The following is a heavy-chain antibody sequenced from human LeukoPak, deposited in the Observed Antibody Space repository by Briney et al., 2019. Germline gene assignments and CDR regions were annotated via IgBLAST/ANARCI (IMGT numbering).Heavy chain of an antibody. V-gene: IGHV4-31*03. J-gene: IGHJ4*02. D-gene: IGHD3-3*01. CDR3: ASSPSPITIFGVVIPHPIDY. CDR2: IYYSGST. Sequence: KPSQTLSLTCTVSGGSISSGGYYWSWIRQHPGKGLEWIGYIYYSGSTYYNPSLKSRVTISVDTSKNQFSLKLSSVTAADMAVYYCASSPSPITIFGVVIPHPIDYWGQGTLVTVSS. CDR1: GGSISSGGYY.